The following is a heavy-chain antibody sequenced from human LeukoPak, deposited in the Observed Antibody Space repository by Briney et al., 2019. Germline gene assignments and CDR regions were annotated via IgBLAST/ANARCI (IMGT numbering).Heavy chain of an antibody. D-gene: IGHD1-26*01. CDR1: GLTFSNYA. V-gene: IGHV3-23*01. Sequence: GGSLRLSCAASGLTFSNYAMSWVRQAPAKGLEWVSAISGSGGSTYYADSVKGRFTISGDNSKNTLYLQMNSLRAEDTAVYYCAKTYSGSYYGIDYWGQGTLVTVSS. J-gene: IGHJ4*02. CDR2: ISGSGGST. CDR3: AKTYSGSYYGIDY.